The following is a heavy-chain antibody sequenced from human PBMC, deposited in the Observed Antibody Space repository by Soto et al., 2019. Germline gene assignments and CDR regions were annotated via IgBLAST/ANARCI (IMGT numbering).Heavy chain of an antibody. V-gene: IGHV5-51*01. CDR1: GYSFTSYF. Sequence: PGESLKISCKGSGYSFTSYFIGWVRQMPGNGLEWMVIIYPGDSDTRYSPSFQGQVTISADKSLSTAYLQWSSLKASDTAMYYCARSDCSRTSCYPYNWFDPWGQGTLVTVSS. D-gene: IGHD2-2*01. J-gene: IGHJ5*02. CDR3: ARSDCSRTSCYPYNWFDP. CDR2: IYPGDSDT.